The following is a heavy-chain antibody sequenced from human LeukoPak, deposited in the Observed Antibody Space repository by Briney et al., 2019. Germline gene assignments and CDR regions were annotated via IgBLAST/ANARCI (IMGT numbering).Heavy chain of an antibody. V-gene: IGHV4-39*02. J-gene: IGHJ4*02. CDR1: GGSISSSSYY. CDR2: IYYSGST. D-gene: IGHD2-2*01. Sequence: PSETLSLTCTVSGGSISSSSYYWGWIRQPPGKGLEWIGSIYYSGSTYYNPSLKSRVTISVDTSKNQFSLKLSSVTAADTAVYYCARDIATVVHQEWGQGTLVTVSS. CDR3: ARDIATVVHQE.